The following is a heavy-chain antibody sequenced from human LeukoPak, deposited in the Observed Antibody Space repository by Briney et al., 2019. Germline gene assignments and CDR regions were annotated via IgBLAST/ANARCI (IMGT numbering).Heavy chain of an antibody. V-gene: IGHV3-74*01. CDR1: GFTFSSYW. CDR3: AKDLGVVVVTH. J-gene: IGHJ4*02. CDR2: INSDGSST. Sequence: GGSLRLSCAASGFTFSSYWMHWVRQAPGKGLVWVSRINSDGSSTSYADSVKGRFTITRDNAKNTLYLQMNSLRADDTAVYYCAKDLGVVVVTHWGQGTLVTVSS. D-gene: IGHD2-15*01.